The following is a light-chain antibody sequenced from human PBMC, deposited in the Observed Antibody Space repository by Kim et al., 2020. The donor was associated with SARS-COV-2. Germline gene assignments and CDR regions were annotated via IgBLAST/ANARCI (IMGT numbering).Light chain of an antibody. V-gene: IGKV1-39*01. CDR2: GAS. CDR1: QSITTY. CDR3: QQSYSTPLT. Sequence: ASVGDRVTITCRASQSITTYLNWYQQKPGKAPKFLIYGASSLESGVPARFSGSGSGTDFTLTISSLQPEDFATYYCQQSYSTPLTFGGGTKVDIK. J-gene: IGKJ4*01.